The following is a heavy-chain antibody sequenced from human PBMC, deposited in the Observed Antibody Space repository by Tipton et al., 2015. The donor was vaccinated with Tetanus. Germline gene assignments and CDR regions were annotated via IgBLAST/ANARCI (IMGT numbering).Heavy chain of an antibody. J-gene: IGHJ3*02. CDR2: ISHTGST. CDR1: GDSISSYY. D-gene: IGHD5-12*01. Sequence: TLSLTCTVSGDSISSYYWSWIRQPPGKGLEWIGYISHTGSTTYHPSLEGRVSISVDTSKNQFSLKVNSVTAADTAVYYCSRGGWLKASDAFDIWGQGTLVTVSS. CDR3: SRGGWLKASDAFDI. V-gene: IGHV4-59*01.